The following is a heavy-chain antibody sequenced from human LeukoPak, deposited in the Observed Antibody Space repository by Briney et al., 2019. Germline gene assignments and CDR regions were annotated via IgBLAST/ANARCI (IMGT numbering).Heavy chain of an antibody. V-gene: IGHV1-18*01. CDR2: ISAYNGNT. Sequence: ASVKVSCKASGYTFTSYGISWVRQATGQGLEWMGWISAYNGNTNYAQKLQGRVTMTTDTSTSTAYMELRSLRSDDTAVYYCARDAPYYYDSSGYYPWGQGTLVTVSS. D-gene: IGHD3-22*01. CDR3: ARDAPYYYDSSGYYP. J-gene: IGHJ5*02. CDR1: GYTFTSYG.